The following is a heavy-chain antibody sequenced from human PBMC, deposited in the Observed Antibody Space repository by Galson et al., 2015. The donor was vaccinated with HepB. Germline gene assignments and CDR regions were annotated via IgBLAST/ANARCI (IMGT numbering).Heavy chain of an antibody. CDR1: GFTSSSYG. D-gene: IGHD6-19*01. J-gene: IGHJ1*01. CDR3: ARDALLYSSGWAGFQH. Sequence: SLRLSCAASGFTSSSYGMHWVRQAPGKGLEWVAVIWYDGSNKYYADSVKGRFTISRDNSKNTLYLQMNSLRAEDTAVYYCARDALLYSSGWAGFQHWGQGTLVTVSS. V-gene: IGHV3-33*08. CDR2: IWYDGSNK.